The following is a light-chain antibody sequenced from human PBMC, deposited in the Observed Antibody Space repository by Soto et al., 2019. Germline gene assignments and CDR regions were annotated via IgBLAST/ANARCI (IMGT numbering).Light chain of an antibody. CDR3: QHHSNWPPIA. CDR2: DAS. CDR1: HFIGNS. J-gene: IGKJ5*01. Sequence: EIVLTQSPVTLALSPREGASLSCSASHFIGNSLACYQQIPGQAPRLLIHDASDRATDIPRRLSGSGSATDFTLNLISLEPEYFAVYYCQHHSNWPPIAFGQGTLLDIK. V-gene: IGKV3-11*01.